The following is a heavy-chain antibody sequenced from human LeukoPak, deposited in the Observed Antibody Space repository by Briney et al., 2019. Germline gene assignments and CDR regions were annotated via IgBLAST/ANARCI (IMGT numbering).Heavy chain of an antibody. CDR3: ARGSRYYYGSGSYLWFDP. CDR2: MNPNSGNT. D-gene: IGHD3-10*01. CDR1: GYTFTSCD. V-gene: IGHV1-8*01. Sequence: ASVKVSCKASGYTFTSCDINWVRQATGQGLEWMGWMNPNSGNTGYAQKFQGRVTMTRNTSISTAYMELSSLRSEDTAVYYCARGSRYYYGSGSYLWFDPWGQGTLVTVSS. J-gene: IGHJ5*02.